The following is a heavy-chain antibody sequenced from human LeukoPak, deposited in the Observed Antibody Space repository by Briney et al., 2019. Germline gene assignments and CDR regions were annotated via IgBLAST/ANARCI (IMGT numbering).Heavy chain of an antibody. D-gene: IGHD3-3*01. V-gene: IGHV3-30-3*01. CDR2: ISYDGSNK. CDR3: ARDIYSWGLTRPGVALEYYFDY. CDR1: GFTFSNYP. J-gene: IGHJ4*02. Sequence: GGSLRLSCAASGFTFSNYPIYWVRQAPGKGLEWVAVISYDGSNKYYADSVKGRFTISRDNAKNSLYLQMNSLRAGDTAVYYCARDIYSWGLTRPGVALEYYFDYWGQGTLVTVSS.